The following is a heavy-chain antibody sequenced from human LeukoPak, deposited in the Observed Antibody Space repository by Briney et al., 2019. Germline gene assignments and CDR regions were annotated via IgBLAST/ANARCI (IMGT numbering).Heavy chain of an antibody. CDR1: GFTFSSYA. V-gene: IGHV3-30-3*01. CDR2: ISYDGSNK. D-gene: IGHD3-22*01. J-gene: IGHJ4*02. Sequence: GGSLRLSCAASGFTFSSYAMHWVRQAPGKGLEWVAVISYDGSNKYYADSVKGRFTISRDNSKNTLYLQMNSLRAEDTAVYYCARVRAADSSVAFDYWGQGTLVTVSS. CDR3: ARVRAADSSVAFDY.